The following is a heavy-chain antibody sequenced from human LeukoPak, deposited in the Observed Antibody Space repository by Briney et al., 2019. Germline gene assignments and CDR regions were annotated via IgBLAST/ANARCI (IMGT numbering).Heavy chain of an antibody. J-gene: IGHJ4*02. D-gene: IGHD6-19*01. CDR3: ARTSGYFDY. V-gene: IGHV6-1*01. CDR1: GDSVSSKSAA. CDR2: TYYRSKWFN. Sequence: AQTLSLTCVISGDSVSSKSAAWNGIRQSPSRGLEWLGRTYYRSKWFNDYAVSVRSRITINPDTSKNQFSLQLNSVTPEDTAVYFCARTSGYFDYWGQGTLVTVSS.